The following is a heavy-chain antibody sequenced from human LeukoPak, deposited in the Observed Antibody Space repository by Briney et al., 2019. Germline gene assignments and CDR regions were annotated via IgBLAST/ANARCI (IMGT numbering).Heavy chain of an antibody. D-gene: IGHD6-13*01. J-gene: IGHJ4*02. CDR3: ASLIAAAAD. V-gene: IGHV4-59*01. Sequence: SETLSLTCIVSGGSISSYYWSWIRQPPGKRLEWIGYIYYSGSTNYNPSFRSRVTISVDTSKNQFSLKLNSATAADTAVYYCASLIAAAADWGQGTLVTVSS. CDR2: IYYSGST. CDR1: GGSISSYY.